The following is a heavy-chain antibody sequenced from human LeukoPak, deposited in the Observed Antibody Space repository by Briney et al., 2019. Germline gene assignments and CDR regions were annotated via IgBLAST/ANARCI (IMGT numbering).Heavy chain of an antibody. J-gene: IGHJ6*03. CDR1: GYTFTSYG. V-gene: IGHV1-18*01. CDR2: ISAYNGNT. CDR3: AREVYSSGWYGDHYYYMDV. D-gene: IGHD6-19*01. Sequence: ASVKVSCKASGYTFTSYGISWVRQAPGQGLEWMGWISAYNGNTNYAQKLQGRVTMTTDTPTSAAYMELRSLRSDDTAVYYCAREVYSSGWYGDHYYYMDVWGKGTTVTVSS.